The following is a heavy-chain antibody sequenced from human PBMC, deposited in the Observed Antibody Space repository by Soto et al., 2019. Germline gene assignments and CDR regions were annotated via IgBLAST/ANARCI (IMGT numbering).Heavy chain of an antibody. J-gene: IGHJ4*02. Sequence: QVQLQESGPGLVKPSETLSLTCTVSGGSISSYYWSWIRQPPGTGLEWIGYIYYSGSTNYNPSLKSRVTRSVDTSKNQFSLKLSSVTAADTAVYYCARTPLDTAMVRPEYFDYWGQGTLVTVSS. CDR3: ARTPLDTAMVRPEYFDY. D-gene: IGHD5-18*01. CDR1: GGSISSYY. V-gene: IGHV4-59*01. CDR2: IYYSGST.